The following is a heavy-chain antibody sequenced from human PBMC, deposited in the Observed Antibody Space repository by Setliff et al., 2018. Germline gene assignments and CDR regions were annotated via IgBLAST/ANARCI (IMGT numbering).Heavy chain of an antibody. CDR2: IYTSGST. CDR1: GGSISSGSYY. CDR3: ARGPPEYYYDSSGCTTLDY. V-gene: IGHV4-61*09. Sequence: SETLSLTCTVSGGSISSGSYYWSWIRQPAGKGLEWIGHIYTSGSTNYNPSLKSRVTISVDTSKNQFSLKLSSVTAADTAVYYCARGPPEYYYDSSGCTTLDYWGQGTLVTVSS. D-gene: IGHD3-22*01. J-gene: IGHJ4*02.